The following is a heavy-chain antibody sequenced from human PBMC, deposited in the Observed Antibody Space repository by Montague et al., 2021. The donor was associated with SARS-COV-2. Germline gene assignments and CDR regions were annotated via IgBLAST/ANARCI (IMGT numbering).Heavy chain of an antibody. V-gene: IGHV4-34*01. J-gene: IGHJ4*02. Sequence: SETLSLTCAVYGGSFSDYHWSWIRQPPGQGLGWVWVINYSGSTNYNPSLKSRVTISVDTSKNQFSLKLSSVTAADTAVYYCARVAPRTKTRITLIRRFDYWGQGTLVTVSS. D-gene: IGHD3-10*01. CDR3: ARVAPRTKTRITLIRRFDY. CDR2: INYSGST. CDR1: GGSFSDYH.